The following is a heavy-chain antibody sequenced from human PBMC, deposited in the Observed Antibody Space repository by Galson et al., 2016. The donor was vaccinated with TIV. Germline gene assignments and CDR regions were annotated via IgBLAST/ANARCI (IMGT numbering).Heavy chain of an antibody. CDR2: ITWNADNT. D-gene: IGHD1-26*01. CDR1: GFTFDDYG. J-gene: IGHJ4*02. Sequence: SLRLSCAASGFTFDDYGMSWVRQAPGKGLEWVSGITWNADNTGYADSVRGRFTIFRDNAKNSLYLQMNSLRAEDTALYYCARGGGSYYAVDSWGQGTLVTVSS. V-gene: IGHV3-20*04. CDR3: ARGGGSYYAVDS.